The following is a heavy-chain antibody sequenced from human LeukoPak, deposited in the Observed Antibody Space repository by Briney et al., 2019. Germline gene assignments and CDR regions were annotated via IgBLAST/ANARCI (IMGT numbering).Heavy chain of an antibody. CDR1: GFSFSNAW. Sequence: GGSLRLSCAASGFSFSNAWMSWVRQAPGKGLEWVSGLSGSGGSTYYTDSVKGRFTISRDNAKNTLSLQMNSLRAEDAALYYCAKAYSGYEPYGLDVWGQGTTVTVSS. CDR3: AKAYSGYEPYGLDV. V-gene: IGHV3-23*01. D-gene: IGHD5-12*01. CDR2: LSGSGGST. J-gene: IGHJ6*02.